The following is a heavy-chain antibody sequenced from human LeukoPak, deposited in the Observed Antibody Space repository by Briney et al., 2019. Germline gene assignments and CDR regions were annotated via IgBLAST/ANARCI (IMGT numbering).Heavy chain of an antibody. Sequence: GGSLRLSCVASEFSFSSYWMSWVRQAPGKGLEWVANIKQDGSEKYYVDSVKGRFTISRDNAKNSLFLQMNSLRAEETAVYYCARGEYYYDGAYWGQGILVTVSS. J-gene: IGHJ4*02. V-gene: IGHV3-7*02. CDR3: ARGEYYYDGAY. D-gene: IGHD3-22*01. CDR2: IKQDGSEK. CDR1: EFSFSSYW.